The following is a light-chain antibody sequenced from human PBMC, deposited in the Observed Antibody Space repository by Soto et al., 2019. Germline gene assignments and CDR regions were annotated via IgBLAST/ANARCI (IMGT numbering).Light chain of an antibody. CDR1: QTIDNT. V-gene: IGKV3D-15*01. CDR2: ASV. J-gene: IGKJ5*01. Sequence: EIVMTQSPATLSLSPGERATLSCRASQTIDNTLAWYQQKPGQAPRLLIYASVTRATGIPDRFSGSASGTDFTLTINRLEPEDFAVYYCQLYGNSPPFGQGTRLEIK. CDR3: QLYGNSPP.